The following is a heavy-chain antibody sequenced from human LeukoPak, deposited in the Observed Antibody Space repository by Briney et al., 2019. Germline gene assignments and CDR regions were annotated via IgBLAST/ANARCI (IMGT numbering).Heavy chain of an antibody. D-gene: IGHD5-12*01. CDR2: IRYDGSNK. Sequence: GGSLRLSCAASGFTFSSYGMHWVRQAPGKGLEWVAFIRYDGSNKYYADSVKGRFTISRDNSKNTLYLQMNSLRAEDTAVYYCARGRIVAIYFDYWGQGTLVTVSS. V-gene: IGHV3-30*02. CDR3: ARGRIVAIYFDY. CDR1: GFTFSSYG. J-gene: IGHJ4*02.